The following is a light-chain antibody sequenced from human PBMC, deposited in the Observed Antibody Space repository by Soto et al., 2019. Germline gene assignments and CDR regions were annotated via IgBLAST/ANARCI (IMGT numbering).Light chain of an antibody. V-gene: IGKV1-9*01. CDR2: AAS. Sequence: IQLTQSPSSLSASVGDRVTITCRASQGISSYLAWYQQKPGKAPKLLIYAASTLQSGVPSRFSGSGSGTDFTLTISSLQPEDFAVYCCHQYDQWPWTFGLGTKVEIK. J-gene: IGKJ1*01. CDR3: HQYDQWPWT. CDR1: QGISSY.